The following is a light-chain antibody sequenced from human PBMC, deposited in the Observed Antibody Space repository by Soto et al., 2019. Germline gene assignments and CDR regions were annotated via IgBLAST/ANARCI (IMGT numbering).Light chain of an antibody. J-gene: IGLJ2*01. Sequence: QSALTQPPSASGSPGQSVTISCTGASSDVGGYNFVSWYQHHQGKAPRLMIYDVTQRPSGVPDRFSGSKSGNTASLTVSGLQVDDEAYYYCSSYAGSSIPVAFGGGTKVTVL. V-gene: IGLV2-8*01. CDR3: SSYAGSSIPVA. CDR2: DVT. CDR1: SSDVGGYNF.